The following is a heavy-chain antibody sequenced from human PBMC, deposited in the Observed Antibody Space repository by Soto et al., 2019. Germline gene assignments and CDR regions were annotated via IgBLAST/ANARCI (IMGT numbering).Heavy chain of an antibody. D-gene: IGHD2-21*02. Sequence: GGSLRLSCAASGFTFSNAWMSWVRQAPGKGLEWVGRIKSKTDGGTTDYAAPVKGRFTISRDDSKNTLYLQMNSLKTEDTAVYYCTTDERFRGFGQVTAYDAFDIWGQGTMVTVSS. V-gene: IGHV3-15*01. CDR3: TTDERFRGFGQVTAYDAFDI. J-gene: IGHJ3*02. CDR1: GFTFSNAW. CDR2: IKSKTDGGTT.